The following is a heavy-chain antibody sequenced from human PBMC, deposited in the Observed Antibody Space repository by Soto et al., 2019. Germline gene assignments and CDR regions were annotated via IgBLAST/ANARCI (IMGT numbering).Heavy chain of an antibody. Sequence: PSETLSLTCTVSGGSISSSSYYWGWIRQPPGKGLEWIGSIYYSGSTYYNPSLKSRVTISVDTSKNQFSLKLSSVTAADTAVYYCAGPGLATITYYYYGMDVWGQGTTVTVSS. CDR1: GGSISSSSYY. J-gene: IGHJ6*02. V-gene: IGHV4-39*01. D-gene: IGHD5-12*01. CDR2: IYYSGST. CDR3: AGPGLATITYYYYGMDV.